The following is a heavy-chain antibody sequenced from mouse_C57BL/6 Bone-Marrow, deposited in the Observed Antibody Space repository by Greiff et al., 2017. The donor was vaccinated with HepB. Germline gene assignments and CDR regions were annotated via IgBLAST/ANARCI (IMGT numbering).Heavy chain of an antibody. CDR2: IDPSDSYT. D-gene: IGHD2-5*01. V-gene: IGHV1-69*01. Sequence: VQLQQPGAELVMPGASVKLSCKASGYTFTSYWMHWVKQRPGQGLEWIGEIDPSDSYTNYKQKFKGKSTLTVDKSSSTAYMQLISLTSEDSAVYYCAIEYPYSNYDGYYYAMDYWGQGTSVTVSS. J-gene: IGHJ4*01. CDR1: GYTFTSYW. CDR3: AIEYPYSNYDGYYYAMDY.